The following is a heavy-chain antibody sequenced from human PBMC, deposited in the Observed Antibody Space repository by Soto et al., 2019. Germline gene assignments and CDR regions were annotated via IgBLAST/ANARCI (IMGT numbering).Heavy chain of an antibody. Sequence: QVQLVQSGAEVKKPGSSVKVSCKASGGTFSSYTISWVRQAPGQGLEWMGRIIPILGIANYEQKFQGRVTITADKSTSTAYMERSSLRSEDTAVYYCARAVSSSSSLDYWGQGTLVTVSS. D-gene: IGHD6-6*01. CDR1: GGTFSSYT. V-gene: IGHV1-69*02. J-gene: IGHJ4*02. CDR2: IIPILGIA. CDR3: ARAVSSSSSLDY.